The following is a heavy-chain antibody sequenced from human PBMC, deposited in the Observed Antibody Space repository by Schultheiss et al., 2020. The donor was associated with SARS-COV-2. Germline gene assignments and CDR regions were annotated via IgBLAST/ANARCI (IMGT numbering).Heavy chain of an antibody. D-gene: IGHD3-10*01. V-gene: IGHV3-13*01. Sequence: RGSLRLSCAASGFSFSSYDMHWVRQATGKGLEWVSAIGTAGDTYYPGSVKGRFIISRDNSKNTLYLQMNSLRAEDSAVYYCARAAYGLGSSIYYGLDVWGQGTTVTVSS. J-gene: IGHJ6*02. CDR2: IGTAGDT. CDR1: GFSFSSYD. CDR3: ARAAYGLGSSIYYGLDV.